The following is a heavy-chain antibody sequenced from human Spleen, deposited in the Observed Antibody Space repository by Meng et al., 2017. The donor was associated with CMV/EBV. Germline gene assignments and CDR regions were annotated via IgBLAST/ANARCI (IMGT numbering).Heavy chain of an antibody. D-gene: IGHD1-26*01. V-gene: IGHV1-69*01. CDR2: IIPIFGTA. J-gene: IGHJ4*02. Sequence: QAQPCQSGAKGEKPGSSVKVSGKAAGGTFSSYAISWVRQAPGQGLEWMGGIIPIFGTANYAQKFQGRVTITADESTSTAYMELSSLRSEDTAVYYCAVLVGATSGDYFDYWGQGTLVTVSS. CDR3: AVLVGATSGDYFDY. CDR1: GGTFSSYA.